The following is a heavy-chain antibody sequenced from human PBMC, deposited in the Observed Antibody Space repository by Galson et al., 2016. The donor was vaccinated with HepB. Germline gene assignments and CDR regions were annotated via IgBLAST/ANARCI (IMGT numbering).Heavy chain of an antibody. CDR3: ARTTRSDDTLTGYSYDFDY. D-gene: IGHD3-9*01. CDR2: ITSDGDK. V-gene: IGHV2-70*17. CDR1: GFSLTTSAMC. J-gene: IGHJ4*02. Sequence: PALVKPTQTLTLPCAFSGFSLTTSAMCLSWIRQPPGKALEWLARITSDGDKLYSTSLETSLTISKDTARNQEVLTMTNNDPVDTATYYCARTTRSDDTLTGYSYDFDYWGQGALVAVSS.